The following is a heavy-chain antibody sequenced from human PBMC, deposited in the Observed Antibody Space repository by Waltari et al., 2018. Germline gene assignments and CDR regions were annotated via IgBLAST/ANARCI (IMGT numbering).Heavy chain of an antibody. Sequence: QVQLQQWGAGLLKPSETLSLTCAVYGGSFSGYYWSWIRQPPGKGLEWIGEINHSGSTHDNPALKSRVTISVDTSKNQFSLKLSSVTAADTAVYYCARGAGYSSGWIDYWGQGTLVTVSS. CDR2: INHSGST. CDR3: ARGAGYSSGWIDY. V-gene: IGHV4-34*01. CDR1: GGSFSGYY. D-gene: IGHD6-19*01. J-gene: IGHJ4*02.